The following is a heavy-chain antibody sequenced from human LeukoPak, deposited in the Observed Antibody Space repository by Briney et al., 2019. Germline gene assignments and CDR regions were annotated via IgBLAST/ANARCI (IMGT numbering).Heavy chain of an antibody. CDR3: ARGSLWFGER. D-gene: IGHD3-10*01. CDR1: GGSMGTYF. J-gene: IGHJ4*02. CDR2: IYYSGST. V-gene: IGHV4-59*01. Sequence: KPSETLSHPCTVSGGSMGTYFWSWIRQPPGKGLEWIGYIYYSGSTNYNPSLKSRVTISVDTSKNQFSLKLSSVTAADTAVYYCARGSLWFGERWGQGTMVTVSS.